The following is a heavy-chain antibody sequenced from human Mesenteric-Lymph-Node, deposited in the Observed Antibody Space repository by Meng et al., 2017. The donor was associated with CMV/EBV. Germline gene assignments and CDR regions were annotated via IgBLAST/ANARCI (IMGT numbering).Heavy chain of an antibody. CDR2: ISGSGDST. V-gene: IGHV3-23*01. Sequence: CAASGFTFRKYGMSCVRQAPGEGLEWVSDISGSGDSTDYADSVEGRFIISSDNSRNTLYLQMNSLRAEDAAIYYCAKDGGGLVPSPYYFGFWGQGTLVTVSS. CDR1: GFTFRKYG. D-gene: IGHD3-16*01. CDR3: AKDGGGLVPSPYYFGF. J-gene: IGHJ4*02.